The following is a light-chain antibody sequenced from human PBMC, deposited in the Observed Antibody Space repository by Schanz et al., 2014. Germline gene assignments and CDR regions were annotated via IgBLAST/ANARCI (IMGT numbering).Light chain of an antibody. CDR3: SSYTVTSTLV. Sequence: QSALTQPASVSGSPGQSITISCTGTSSDVGGYNFVSWYQQHPGKAPKVIIYDVSNRPSGVSNRFSGSKSDVTASLTISGLQAEDEADYYCSSYTVTSTLVFGGGTKVTV. CDR1: SSDVGGYNF. J-gene: IGLJ2*01. CDR2: DVS. V-gene: IGLV2-14*03.